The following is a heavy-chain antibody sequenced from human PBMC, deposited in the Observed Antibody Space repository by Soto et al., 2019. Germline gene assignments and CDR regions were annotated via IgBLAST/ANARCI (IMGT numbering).Heavy chain of an antibody. CDR2: TNPKTGGT. V-gene: IGHV1-2*02. Sequence: QVQLVQSGTEVKNPGASVKVACKASGYTLTDYYMHWVRQAPGQGIEWMGWTNPKTGGTKYTQNFQGRVTMTRDTAISTAYMELSRLTSDDTAVYYCAKEPEASYNGFDPWGEGTLVTVAS. J-gene: IGHJ5*02. CDR1: GYTLTDYY. CDR3: AKEPEASYNGFDP.